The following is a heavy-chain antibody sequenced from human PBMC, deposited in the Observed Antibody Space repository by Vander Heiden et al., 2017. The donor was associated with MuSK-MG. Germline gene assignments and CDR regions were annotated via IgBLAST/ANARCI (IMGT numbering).Heavy chain of an antibody. CDR2: VIPILGIA. D-gene: IGHD3-22*01. V-gene: IGHV1-69*10. CDR1: GGTSDSYA. J-gene: IGHJ6*03. Sequence: HVQLVQSGAEVKKPGSSVKVSCKASGGTSDSYALSCVRQPPGQGLEWTGGVIPILGIADYAQKFQGRVTIAADKSTSTAYMELSSLRSEDTAVYYCARAPILPRLLPIYYYYMDVWGKGTTVTVSS. CDR3: ARAPILPRLLPIYYYYMDV.